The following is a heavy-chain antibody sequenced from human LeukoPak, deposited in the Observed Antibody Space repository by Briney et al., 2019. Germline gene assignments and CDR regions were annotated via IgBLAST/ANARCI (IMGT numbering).Heavy chain of an antibody. V-gene: IGHV1-2*02. J-gene: IGHJ4*02. CDR3: ARVDNRDWYYFDY. CDR2: INPKSGGT. D-gene: IGHD3/OR15-3a*01. Sequence: ASVKLSCQASGYNFADHYVHWVRQAPGQGLEWMGWINPKSGGTDYAQKFQGRVAMTSDTSIRTGYMELNNLTSDDTAVYYCARVDNRDWYYFDYWGQGSLVTVSS. CDR1: GYNFADHY.